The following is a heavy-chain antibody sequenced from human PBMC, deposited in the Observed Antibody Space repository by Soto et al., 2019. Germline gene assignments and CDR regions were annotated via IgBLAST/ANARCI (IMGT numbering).Heavy chain of an antibody. D-gene: IGHD6-19*01. V-gene: IGHV4-34*01. J-gene: IGHJ4*02. CDR1: GGSFSGYY. CDR3: ARERSSSGPRSVCDY. CDR2: INHSGST. Sequence: PSETLSLTCAVYGGSFSGYYWSWIRQPPGKGLEWIGEINHSGSTNYNPSLKSRVTISVDTSKNQFSLKLSSVTAADTAVYYCARERSSSGPRSVCDYWGQGTLVTVSS.